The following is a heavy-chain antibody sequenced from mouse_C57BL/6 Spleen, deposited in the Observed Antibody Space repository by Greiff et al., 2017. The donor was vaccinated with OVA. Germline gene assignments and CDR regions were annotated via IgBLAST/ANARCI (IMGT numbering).Heavy chain of an antibody. CDR2: ISSGSSTI. CDR1: GFTFSDYG. CDR3: ARPYYYGSYYYAMDY. Sequence: DVKLVESGGGLVKPGGSLKLSCAASGFTFSDYGMHWVRQAPEKGLEWVAYISSGSSTIYYADTVKGRFTISRDNAKNTLFLQMTSLRSEDTAMYYCARPYYYGSYYYAMDYWGQGTSVTVSS. D-gene: IGHD1-1*01. V-gene: IGHV5-17*01. J-gene: IGHJ4*01.